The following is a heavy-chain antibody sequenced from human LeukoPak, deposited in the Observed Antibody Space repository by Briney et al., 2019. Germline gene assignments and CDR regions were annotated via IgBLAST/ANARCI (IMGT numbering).Heavy chain of an antibody. Sequence: SETLSLTCAVYGGSFSGYYWSWIRQPPGKGLEWIGEIYYSGSTNYNPSLKSRVTVSVDKSKNHFSLKLSSVTAADTAVYYCARWGIVGATGEDYWGQGTLVTVSS. CDR1: GGSFSGYY. D-gene: IGHD1-26*01. J-gene: IGHJ4*02. CDR2: IYYSGST. CDR3: ARWGIVGATGEDY. V-gene: IGHV4-34*01.